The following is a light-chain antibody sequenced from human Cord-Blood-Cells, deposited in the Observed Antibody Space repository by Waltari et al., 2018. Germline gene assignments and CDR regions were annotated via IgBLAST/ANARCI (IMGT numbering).Light chain of an antibody. V-gene: IGLV3-19*01. J-gene: IGLJ2*01. CDR2: GKS. Sequence: SSELTQDPAVSVALGQTVRITCQGDSIRSYYASRYQQKPGQAPVLVIYGKSTRPSAIPDRFSGSSSGNTASLTITGAQAEDEAYYYCNSRDSSGNHVVFGGGTKLTVL. CDR3: NSRDSSGNHVV. CDR1: SIRSYY.